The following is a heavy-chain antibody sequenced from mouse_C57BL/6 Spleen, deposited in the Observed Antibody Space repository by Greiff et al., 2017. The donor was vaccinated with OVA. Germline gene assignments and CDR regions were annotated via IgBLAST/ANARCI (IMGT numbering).Heavy chain of an antibody. Sequence: EVQLQESEGGLVQPGSSMKLSCTASGFTFSDYYMAWVRQVPEKGLEWVANINYDGSSTYYLDSLKSRFIISRDNAKNILYLQMSSLKSEDTATYYCAREDYDGYFFDYWGQGTTLTVSS. CDR3: AREDYDGYFFDY. V-gene: IGHV5-16*01. CDR1: GFTFSDYY. CDR2: INYDGSST. J-gene: IGHJ2*01. D-gene: IGHD2-3*01.